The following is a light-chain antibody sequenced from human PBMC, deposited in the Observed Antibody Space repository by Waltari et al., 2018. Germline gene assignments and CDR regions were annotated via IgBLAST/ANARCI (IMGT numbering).Light chain of an antibody. J-gene: IGKJ2*01. CDR2: AAS. V-gene: IGKV1-39*01. CDR3: QQTYNIPRS. CDR1: QTIDTF. Sequence: DIQMTQSPSSLSASVGDRVTLSCRASQTIDTFLNWYQQKPGTAPKLLIHAASTLQGGVPSRFSGSGSGTDFTLTINSLQHEDFATYYCQQTYNIPRSFGQGTYLEIK.